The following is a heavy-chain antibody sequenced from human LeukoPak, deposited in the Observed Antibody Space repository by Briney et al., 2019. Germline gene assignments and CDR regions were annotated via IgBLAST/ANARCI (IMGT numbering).Heavy chain of an antibody. V-gene: IGHV3-23*01. CDR1: GLNFNTYD. Sequence: GGSLRLSCVGSGLNFNTYDLTWVRQAPGKGLEWVALFGTRHTHIFYADSVEGRFAIPRDNSKNTVYLQMNSLRVEDAAVYYCAARLPLYGMDVWGQGTTVTVSS. CDR2: FGTRHTHI. J-gene: IGHJ6*02. CDR3: AARLPLYGMDV. D-gene: IGHD2-21*02.